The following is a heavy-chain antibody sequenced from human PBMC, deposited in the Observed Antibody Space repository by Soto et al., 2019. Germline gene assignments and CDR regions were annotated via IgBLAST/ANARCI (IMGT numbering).Heavy chain of an antibody. CDR2: IYPSGGST. J-gene: IGHJ4*02. Sequence: GASVKVSCKASGYTFTNYYMHWVRQAPGQGLEWMGIIYPSGGSTRNSPKFQGRVTITRDTSTSTVYMELSSLRSEDAAAYYCARDFSGPMDYWGRGTLVTVSS. CDR1: GYTFTNYY. CDR3: ARDFSGPMDY. V-gene: IGHV1-46*01. D-gene: IGHD3-10*01.